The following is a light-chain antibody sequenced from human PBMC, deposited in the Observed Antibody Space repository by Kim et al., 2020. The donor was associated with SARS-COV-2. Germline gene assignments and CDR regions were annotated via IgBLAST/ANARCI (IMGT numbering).Light chain of an antibody. CDR2: QDS. Sequence: SYELTQPPSVSVSPGQTASITCSGDKLGDKYACWYQQKPGQSPVLVIYQDSKRPSGIPERFSGSNSGNTAPLTISGPQAMDEADYYCKAWDSSTKVFAGG. V-gene: IGLV3-1*01. CDR3: KAWDSSTKV. CDR1: KLGDKY. J-gene: IGLJ2*01.